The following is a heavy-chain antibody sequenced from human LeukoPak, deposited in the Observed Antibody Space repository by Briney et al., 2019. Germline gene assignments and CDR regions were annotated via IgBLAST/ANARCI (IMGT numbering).Heavy chain of an antibody. CDR3: ARLIRYGHGGSDY. J-gene: IGHJ4*02. D-gene: IGHD5-18*01. CDR1: GYTFTSYD. Sequence: ASVKVSCKASGYTFTSYDINWVRQATGQGLEWVAWMNPNSGNTGYAQKFQGRVTMTRNTSISTAYMELSSLRSEDTAVYYCARLIRYGHGGSDYWGQGTLVTVSS. V-gene: IGHV1-8*01. CDR2: MNPNSGNT.